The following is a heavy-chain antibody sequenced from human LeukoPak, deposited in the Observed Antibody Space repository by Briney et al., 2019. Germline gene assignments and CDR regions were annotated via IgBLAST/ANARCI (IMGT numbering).Heavy chain of an antibody. CDR2: IKEDGSEK. Sequence: GGSLRLSCAASGFTFSSCWMSWVRRAPGKGLEWVANIKEDGSEKYYVDSVKGRFTVSRDNAKNSLYLQMNSLRAEDTAVYYCARHNKRFDPWGQGTLVTVSS. J-gene: IGHJ5*02. CDR1: GFTFSSCW. CDR3: ARHNKRFDP. V-gene: IGHV3-7*04. D-gene: IGHD2/OR15-2a*01.